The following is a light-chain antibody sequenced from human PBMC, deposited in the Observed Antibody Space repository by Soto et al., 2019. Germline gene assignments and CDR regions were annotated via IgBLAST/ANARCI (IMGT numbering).Light chain of an antibody. J-gene: IGKJ1*01. CDR1: QSVGGS. Sequence: ETVLTQSPGTLSLSPGERATLSCRASQSVGGSLAWYQQRPGQAPRLLVYHTSNRATGTPDRFSASGSGTDFTLTISRLEPEDFAVYYCQQYESSPRTFGQGTKVDIK. CDR2: HTS. V-gene: IGKV3-20*01. CDR3: QQYESSPRT.